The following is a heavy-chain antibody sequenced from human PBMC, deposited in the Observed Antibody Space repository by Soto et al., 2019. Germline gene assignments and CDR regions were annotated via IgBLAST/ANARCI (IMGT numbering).Heavy chain of an antibody. CDR1: GLSVSTRGEG. V-gene: IGHV2-5*02. J-gene: IGHJ4*02. Sequence: SGPTLVNPTQILTLTCTFSGLSVSTRGEGVGWIRQPPGKALEWLALIYWDDDKRYSPSLKTRLTITKDTSKNQVVLTMTNMDPVDTATYSCAHIGVSRWFDFWGQGTLVTVSS. CDR3: AHIGVSRWFDF. D-gene: IGHD6-13*01. CDR2: IYWDDDK.